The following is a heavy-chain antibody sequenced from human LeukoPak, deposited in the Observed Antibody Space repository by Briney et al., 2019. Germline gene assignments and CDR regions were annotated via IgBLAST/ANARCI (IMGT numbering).Heavy chain of an antibody. CDR1: GFSFSSYS. V-gene: IGHV3-48*02. Sequence: GGSLRLSCAASGFSFSSYSMNWVRQAPGKGLEWVSYVSSSSSTIYYADSVKGRFTISRDNAKKSLYLQMNSLRDEDTAVYYCAGEYSSSWFGGWFDPWGQGTLVTVSS. CDR3: AGEYSSSWFGGWFDP. CDR2: VSSSSSTI. D-gene: IGHD2-2*01. J-gene: IGHJ5*02.